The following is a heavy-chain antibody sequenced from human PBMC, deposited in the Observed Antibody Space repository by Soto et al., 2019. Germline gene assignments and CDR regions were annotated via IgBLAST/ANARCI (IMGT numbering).Heavy chain of an antibody. CDR1: GFTFSSYE. CDR3: ARGNLTYCGGDCYPSAFDY. CDR2: ISSSGSTI. Sequence: PGGSLTLTCAASGFTFSSYEMNWVRQAPGKGLEWVSYISSSGSTIYYADSVKGRFTISRDNAKNSLYLQMNSLRAEDTAVYYCARGNLTYCGGDCYPSAFDYWGQGTLVTVSS. J-gene: IGHJ4*02. D-gene: IGHD2-21*02. V-gene: IGHV3-48*03.